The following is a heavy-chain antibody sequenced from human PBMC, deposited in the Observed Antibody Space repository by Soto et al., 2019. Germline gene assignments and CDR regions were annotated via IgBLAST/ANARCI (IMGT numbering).Heavy chain of an antibody. D-gene: IGHD1-26*01. CDR1: GFTFSSYA. J-gene: IGHJ6*02. CDR3: GRVSLGSTTITGFYYNGMDV. V-gene: IGHV3-23*01. CDR2: ISGSGGGT. Sequence: EVQLLESGGGLVQPGGSLRLSCAASGFTFSSYAMTWVRQAPGKGLEWVSGISGSGGGTYYADSVKGRFTISRDKSKSTLYLQMSGLRGEDTALYYCGRVSLGSTTITGFYYNGMDVWGQGTTVTVSS.